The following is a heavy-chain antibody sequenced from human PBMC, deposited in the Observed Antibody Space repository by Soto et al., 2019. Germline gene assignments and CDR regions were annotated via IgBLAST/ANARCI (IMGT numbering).Heavy chain of an antibody. J-gene: IGHJ5*02. CDR2: INAGNGNT. CDR3: ARRNYIWGSYAQNWFDP. Sequence: GASVKVSCKASGYTFTSYAMHWVRQAPGQRLEWMGWINAGNGNTKYSQKFQGRVTITRDTSASTAYMELSSLRSEDTAVYYCARRNYIWGSYAQNWFDPWGQGTLVTVSS. V-gene: IGHV1-3*01. CDR1: GYTFTSYA. D-gene: IGHD3-16*01.